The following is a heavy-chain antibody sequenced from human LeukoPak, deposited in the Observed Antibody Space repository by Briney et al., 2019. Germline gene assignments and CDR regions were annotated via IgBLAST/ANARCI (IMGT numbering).Heavy chain of an antibody. CDR3: ARERLGELSSRPFDY. J-gene: IGHJ4*02. CDR1: GFTVSSNY. D-gene: IGHD3-16*02. Sequence: GGSLRLSCAASGFTVSSNYMSWVRQAPGKGLEWVSVIYSGGSTYYADSVKGRFTISRDNSKNTLYLQMNSLRAEDTAVYYCARERLGELSSRPFDYWGQGTLVTVSS. V-gene: IGHV3-53*01. CDR2: IYSGGST.